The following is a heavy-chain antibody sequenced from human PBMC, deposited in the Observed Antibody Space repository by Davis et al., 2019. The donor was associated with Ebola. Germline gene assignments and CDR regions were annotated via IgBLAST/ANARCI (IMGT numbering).Heavy chain of an antibody. CDR1: GFTFSSYW. Sequence: GESLKISCAASGFTFSSYWMHWVRQAPGKGLVWVSRINSDGSSTSYADSVKGRFTISRDNAKNTLYLQMNSLRAEDTAVYYCARDLYSSGWSQYYYYYYGMDVWGQGTTVTVSS. V-gene: IGHV3-74*01. J-gene: IGHJ6*02. CDR2: INSDGSST. D-gene: IGHD6-19*01. CDR3: ARDLYSSGWSQYYYYYYGMDV.